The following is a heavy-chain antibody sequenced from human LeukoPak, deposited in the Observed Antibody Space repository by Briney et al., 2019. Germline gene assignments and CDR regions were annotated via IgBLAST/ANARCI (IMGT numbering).Heavy chain of an antibody. Sequence: NPSETLSLTCTVSGGSLSSYYWSWIRQSPGKGLEWIGYIYTSGSTNYNPSLKSRVTISVDTSKNQFSLKLSSVTAADTAVYYCARRARYTPWAFDIWGQGTMVTVSS. CDR3: ARRARYTPWAFDI. CDR2: IYTSGST. V-gene: IGHV4-4*09. J-gene: IGHJ3*02. CDR1: GGSLSSYY. D-gene: IGHD1-1*01.